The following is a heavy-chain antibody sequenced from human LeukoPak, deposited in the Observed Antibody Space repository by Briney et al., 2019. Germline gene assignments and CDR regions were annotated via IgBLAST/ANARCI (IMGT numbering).Heavy chain of an antibody. CDR1: GGSISRSSYY. Sequence: SETLSLTCTVSGGSISRSSYYWGWIRQPPGKGLEWIGSIYNSGSTYYNSSLESRVIISADTSKNQLSLKLSSVTAADTAVYYCARQANAYFHHWGQGTLVTVSS. CDR2: IYNSGST. J-gene: IGHJ1*01. V-gene: IGHV4-39*01. CDR3: ARQANAYFHH.